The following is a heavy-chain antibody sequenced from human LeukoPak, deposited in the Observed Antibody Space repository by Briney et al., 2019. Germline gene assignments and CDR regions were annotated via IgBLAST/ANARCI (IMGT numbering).Heavy chain of an antibody. J-gene: IGHJ4*02. CDR1: GFTFSSYG. D-gene: IGHD3-22*01. V-gene: IGHV3-30*02. CDR3: ERGVANYYDSSGYQN. Sequence: PGGSLRLSCAASGFTFSSYGMHWVRQAPRKGLEWVAFIRYDGSNKYYADSVKGRFTISRDNSKNTLYLQMNSLRAEDTAVYYCERGVANYYDSSGYQNWGQGTLVTVSS. CDR2: IRYDGSNK.